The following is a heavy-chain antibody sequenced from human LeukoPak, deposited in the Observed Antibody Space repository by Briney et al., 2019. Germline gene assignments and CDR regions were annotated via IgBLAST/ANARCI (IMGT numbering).Heavy chain of an antibody. CDR3: ARRYCSGGSCPVGY. D-gene: IGHD2-15*01. CDR2: IIPIFGTA. V-gene: IGHV1-69*05. J-gene: IGHJ4*02. Sequence: GSSVKVSCKASGGTFSSYAISWVRQAPGQGLEWVGGIIPIFGTANYAQKFQGRVTITTDESTSTAYMELSSLRSEDTAVYYCARRYCSGGSCPVGYWGQGTLVTVSS. CDR1: GGTFSSYA.